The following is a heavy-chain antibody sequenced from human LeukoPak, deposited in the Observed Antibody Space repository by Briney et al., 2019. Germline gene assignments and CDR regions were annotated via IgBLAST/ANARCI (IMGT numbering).Heavy chain of an antibody. Sequence: SETLSLTCTVSGGSISSGDYYWTWIRQPPGKGLEWIGYISYSGSTYYNPSLKSRVTISVDTSKNQFSLNLSSVAAADTAVYYCARMSVDHTFDFWGQGTKVTVSS. CDR3: ARMSVDHTFDF. J-gene: IGHJ3*01. V-gene: IGHV4-30-4*01. D-gene: IGHD6-19*01. CDR1: GGSISSGDYY. CDR2: ISYSGST.